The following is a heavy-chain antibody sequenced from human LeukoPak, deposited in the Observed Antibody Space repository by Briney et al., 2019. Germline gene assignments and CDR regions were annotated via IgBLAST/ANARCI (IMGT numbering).Heavy chain of an antibody. CDR1: GFIFSRYW. J-gene: IGHJ4*02. V-gene: IGHV3-7*01. Sequence: GGSLRLFCAASGFIFSRYWMTWVRQAPGKGLEWVANINQDGGEKYYVDSVKGRFTISRDNAKNSLYLQMNSLRAEDTAVYYCAKVHTAYFDYWGQGTLVTVSS. CDR2: INQDGGEK. CDR3: AKVHTAYFDY. D-gene: IGHD2-21*02.